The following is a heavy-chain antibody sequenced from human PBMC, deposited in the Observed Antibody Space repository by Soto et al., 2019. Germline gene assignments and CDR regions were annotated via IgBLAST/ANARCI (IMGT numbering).Heavy chain of an antibody. CDR2: IKTDGSST. Sequence: EVQLVESGGGLVQPGGSLRLSCAASGFTFSNYWMHWVRQAPGEGLVWVSRIKTDGSSTSYADSVKGRVTISRDNARNTMDLQMNRLSAEDTAVYYCARVGVGHYEFDYWGQGTLVTVSS. J-gene: IGHJ4*02. CDR1: GFTFSNYW. V-gene: IGHV3-74*01. D-gene: IGHD3-16*01. CDR3: ARVGVGHYEFDY.